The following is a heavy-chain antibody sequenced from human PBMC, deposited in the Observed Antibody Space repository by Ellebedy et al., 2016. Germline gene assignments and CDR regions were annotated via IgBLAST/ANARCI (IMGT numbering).Heavy chain of an antibody. Sequence: GGSLRLSCKGSGYSFTSYWIGWVRQMPGKGLEWMGMIYPGDSDTRYSPSFQGQVTISADKSLSTAYLQWSSLKASDTAMYYCARRENILTGYSLNYWGQGTLVTVSS. CDR1: GYSFTSYW. CDR3: ARRENILTGYSLNY. V-gene: IGHV5-51*01. CDR2: IYPGDSDT. D-gene: IGHD3-9*01. J-gene: IGHJ4*02.